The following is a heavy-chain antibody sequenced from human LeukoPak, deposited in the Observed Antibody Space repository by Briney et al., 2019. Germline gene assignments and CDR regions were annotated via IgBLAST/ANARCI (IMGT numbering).Heavy chain of an antibody. J-gene: IGHJ4*02. CDR1: DDSFSSHY. V-gene: IGHV4-59*08. Sequence: SETLSLTCAVSDDSFSSHYWTWIRQPPGKGLEWIGYISYIGSTNYNPSLKSRVTISVDTSRNQFSLRLSSVTSADTAVYYCARRGGREQLMPYSLDYWGQGTLVTVSS. CDR3: ARRGGREQLMPYSLDY. D-gene: IGHD6-13*01. CDR2: ISYIGST.